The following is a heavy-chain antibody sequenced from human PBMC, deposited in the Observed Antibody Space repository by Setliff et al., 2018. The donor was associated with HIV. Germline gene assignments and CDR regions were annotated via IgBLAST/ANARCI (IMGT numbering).Heavy chain of an antibody. CDR3: ARDWRTYGVLGS. J-gene: IGHJ4*02. D-gene: IGHD4-17*01. V-gene: IGHV4-4*02. Sequence: KPSETLSLTCAVSGGSISSSNWWSWVRQPPGKGLEWIGEIYHNGNTNYSPSLKNRVTMSVDNSKNQFSLMVRSVTAADTAVYYCARDWRTYGVLGSWGPGMLVTVSS. CDR2: IYHNGNT. CDR1: GGSISSSNW.